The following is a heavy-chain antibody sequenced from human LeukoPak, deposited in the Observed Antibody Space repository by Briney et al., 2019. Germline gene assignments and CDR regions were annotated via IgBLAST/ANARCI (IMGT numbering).Heavy chain of an antibody. CDR3: ARQACSTTTCNYGMDV. CDR1: GYSFADYW. J-gene: IGHJ6*02. V-gene: IGHV5-51*01. Sequence: GESLKISCKGSGYSFADYWVGWVRQMPGKGLEWMGIIFPGDTNILYSPSFQGQVTISVDTSISTAYLQWSTLKASDTALYYCARQACSTTTCNYGMDVWGQGTAVTVSS. CDR2: IFPGDTNI. D-gene: IGHD2-2*01.